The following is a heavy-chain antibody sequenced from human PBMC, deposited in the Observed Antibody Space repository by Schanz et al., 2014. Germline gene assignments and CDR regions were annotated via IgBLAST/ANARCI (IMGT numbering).Heavy chain of an antibody. D-gene: IGHD2-2*01. J-gene: IGHJ5*02. V-gene: IGHV4-4*07. CDR1: GGSISSFY. CDR3: ARGGYCSRTSCYFKGGWFDP. CDR2: IYTNGST. Sequence: QVQLQESGPGLVKPSETLSLTCTVSGGSISSFYWSWIRQPAGKGLEWIGRIYTNGSTKYNPSLKSRGTMSVDPSKNQFSLKLSSVTAADTAVYYCARGGYCSRTSCYFKGGWFDPWGQGTLVTVSS.